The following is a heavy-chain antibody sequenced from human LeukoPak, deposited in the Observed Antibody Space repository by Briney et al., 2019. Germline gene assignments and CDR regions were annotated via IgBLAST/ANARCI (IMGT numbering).Heavy chain of an antibody. D-gene: IGHD3-9*01. J-gene: IGHJ4*02. V-gene: IGHV3-23*01. CDR2: ISGSGGRT. CDR3: ARGKYYDILTGPIGHFDY. Sequence: PGGSLRLSCAASGFTFSSYAMSWVRQAPGKGLEWVSAISGSGGRTYYADAVKGRFTISRDNSKNTLYLQMNSLRAEDTAVYYCARGKYYDILTGPIGHFDYWGQGTLVTGSS. CDR1: GFTFSSYA.